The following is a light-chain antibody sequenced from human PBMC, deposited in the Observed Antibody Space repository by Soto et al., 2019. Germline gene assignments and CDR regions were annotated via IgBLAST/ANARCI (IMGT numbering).Light chain of an antibody. CDR1: SSDVGGFNF. Sequence: QSALTQPASVSGSPGQSITISCTGTSSDVGGFNFVSWYQQHPGKVPKRLIYEVSNRPSGVSPRFSGSKSGNTASLTISGLQADDEATYYCSSYTTSSTSQVFGTGTKLTVL. J-gene: IGLJ1*01. CDR2: EVS. CDR3: SSYTTSSTSQV. V-gene: IGLV2-14*01.